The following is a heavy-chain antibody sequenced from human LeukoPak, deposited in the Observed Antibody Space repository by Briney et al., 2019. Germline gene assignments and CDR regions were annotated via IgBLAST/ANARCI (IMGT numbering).Heavy chain of an antibody. J-gene: IGHJ4*02. CDR2: INPSGGST. D-gene: IGHD2-2*01. Sequence: GASVKVSCKASGYTFTSYYMHWVRQAPGQGLEWMGIINPSGGSTSYAQKFQGRVTMTRDTSTSTVYMELSSLRSEDTAVYYCARALRRYCSSTSCFIDYWGQGTLVTVSS. V-gene: IGHV1-46*01. CDR1: GYTFTSYY. CDR3: ARALRRYCSSTSCFIDY.